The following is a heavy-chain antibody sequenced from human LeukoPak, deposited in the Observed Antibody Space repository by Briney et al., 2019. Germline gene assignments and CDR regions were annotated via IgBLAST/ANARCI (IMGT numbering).Heavy chain of an antibody. J-gene: IGHJ3*02. CDR1: GFTFSSYS. D-gene: IGHD2-2*01. CDR2: ISSSSSHI. Sequence: GGSLRLSCAASGFTFSSYSMNWVRQAPGKWREWVSSISSSSSHIYYAHSVKGRFTISRDNAKNSLYLQMNSLRAEDTAVYYCARDPVRYQLLGHAFDIWGQGTMVTVSS. CDR3: ARDPVRYQLLGHAFDI. V-gene: IGHV3-21*01.